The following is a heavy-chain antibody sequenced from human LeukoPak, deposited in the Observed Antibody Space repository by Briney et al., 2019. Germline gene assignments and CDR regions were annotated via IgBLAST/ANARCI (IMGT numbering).Heavy chain of an antibody. Sequence: PSETLSLTCAVYGGSFSGYYWSWIRQPPGKGLEWIGEINHSGSTNYNPSLKSRVTISVDTSKNQFSLKLSSVTAADTAVYYCATQGVVSYFDYWGQGTLVTVSS. CDR1: GGSFSGYY. J-gene: IGHJ4*02. V-gene: IGHV4-34*01. CDR3: ATQGVVSYFDY. CDR2: INHSGST. D-gene: IGHD3-22*01.